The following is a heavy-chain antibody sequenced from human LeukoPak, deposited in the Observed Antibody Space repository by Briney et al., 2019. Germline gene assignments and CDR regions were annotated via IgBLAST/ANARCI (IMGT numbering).Heavy chain of an antibody. CDR2: IYTSGST. D-gene: IGHD2-2*01. J-gene: IGHJ4*02. Sequence: SETLSLTCTVSGGSISSCSYYWSWIRQPAGKGLEWIGRIYTSGSTNYNPSLMRRVTISVDTSKNQFSLKLSSVTAADTAVYYCARGGERYCSSTSCSLDYWGQGTLVTVSS. CDR1: GGSISSCSYY. V-gene: IGHV4-61*02. CDR3: ARGGERYCSSTSCSLDY.